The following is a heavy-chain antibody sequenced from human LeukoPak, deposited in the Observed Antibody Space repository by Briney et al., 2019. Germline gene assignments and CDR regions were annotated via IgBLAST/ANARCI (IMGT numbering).Heavy chain of an antibody. J-gene: IGHJ6*03. V-gene: IGHV3-23*01. CDR1: GFSFSSCA. CDR2: ISGGADST. CDR3: AKRSGIAAAGMPFHDYYYYMDV. Sequence: PGGSLRLSCAASGFSFSSCAIGWVRQAPGKGPDWVSSISGGADSTYYADSVKGRFTISRDNSKNTLYLQMNSLRAEDTAVYYCAKRSGIAAAGMPFHDYYYYMDVWGKGTTVTVSS. D-gene: IGHD6-13*01.